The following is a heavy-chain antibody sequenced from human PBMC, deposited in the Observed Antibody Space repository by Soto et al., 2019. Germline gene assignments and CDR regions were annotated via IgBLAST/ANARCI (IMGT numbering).Heavy chain of an antibody. CDR1: GGTFSSYT. CDR2: IIPILGIA. J-gene: IGHJ6*03. CDR3: SRDREYSGYDPYYYYYMDV. V-gene: IGHV1-69*04. D-gene: IGHD5-12*01. Sequence: SVKVSCKASGGTFSSYTISWVRQAPGQGLEWMGRIIPILGIANYAQKFQGRVTITADKSTSTAYMELSSLRSEDTAVYYCSRDREYSGYDPYYYYYMDVWGKGTTVTVSS.